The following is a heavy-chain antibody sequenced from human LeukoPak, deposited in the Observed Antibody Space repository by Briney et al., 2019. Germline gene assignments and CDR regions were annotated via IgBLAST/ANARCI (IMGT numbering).Heavy chain of an antibody. CDR1: GYTFTSYG. V-gene: IGHV1-18*01. Sequence: ASVKVSCKASGYTFTSYGISWVRQAPGQGLEWMGWISVYNGNTNYAQKLQGRVTMTTDTSTSTAYMELRSLRSDDTAVYYCARVEADILTGYLKGPTNWFDPWGQGTLVTVSS. CDR2: ISVYNGNT. CDR3: ARVEADILTGYLKGPTNWFDP. J-gene: IGHJ5*02. D-gene: IGHD3-9*01.